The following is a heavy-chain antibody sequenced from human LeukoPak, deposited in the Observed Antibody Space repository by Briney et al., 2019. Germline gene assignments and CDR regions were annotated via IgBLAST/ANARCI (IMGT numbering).Heavy chain of an antibody. CDR3: ARVYYDSSGGY. CDR2: ISSSSSTI. J-gene: IGHJ4*02. Sequence: GGSLRLSCAASGFTFSSYSMNWVRQAPGKGLEWVSYISSSSSTIYYADSVKGRFTISRDNAKNSLYLQMNSLRAEDTAVYCCARVYYDSSGGYWGQGTLVTVSS. CDR1: GFTFSSYS. V-gene: IGHV3-48*01. D-gene: IGHD3-22*01.